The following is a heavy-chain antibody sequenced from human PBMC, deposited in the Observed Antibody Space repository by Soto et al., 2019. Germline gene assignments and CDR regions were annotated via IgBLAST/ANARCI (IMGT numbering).Heavy chain of an antibody. Sequence: EVQLVESGGGLVQPGGSLRLSCAASGFTFSSYDMHWVGQGTGKGLEWVSAIGTVGDTYYLGSVRGRFTVSREDAKNSFYLQMNSLTADDTAVYYCAREVSGSGIKPLDYWGQGTLVTVSS. CDR1: GFTFSSYD. CDR3: AREVSGSGIKPLDY. J-gene: IGHJ4*02. CDR2: IGTVGDT. V-gene: IGHV3-13*01. D-gene: IGHD3-10*01.